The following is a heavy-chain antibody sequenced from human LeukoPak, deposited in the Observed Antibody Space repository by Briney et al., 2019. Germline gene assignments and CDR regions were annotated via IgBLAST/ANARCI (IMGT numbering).Heavy chain of an antibody. CDR1: GGSFSGYY. Sequence: SETLSLTCAVYGGSFSGYYWSWIRQPPGKGLEWIGEINHSGSTNYNPSLKSRVTISVDTSKNQFSLKLSSVTAAGTAVYYCARGSGYYFDWGQGTLVTVSS. D-gene: IGHD3-22*01. CDR3: ARGSGYYFD. CDR2: INHSGST. J-gene: IGHJ4*02. V-gene: IGHV4-34*01.